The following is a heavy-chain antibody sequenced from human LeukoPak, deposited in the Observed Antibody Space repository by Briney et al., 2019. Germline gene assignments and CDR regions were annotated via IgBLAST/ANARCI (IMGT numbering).Heavy chain of an antibody. CDR1: GLTFSDYY. J-gene: IGHJ4*02. V-gene: IGHV3-11*01. Sequence: GGSLRLSCAASGLTFSDYYMSWIRQAPGKGLEWVSYISSSGSTIYYADSVKGRFTISRDNAKNTLYLQMNSLRAEDTAVYYCARDGYSSSWIDYWGQGTLVTVSS. D-gene: IGHD6-13*01. CDR3: ARDGYSSSWIDY. CDR2: ISSSGSTI.